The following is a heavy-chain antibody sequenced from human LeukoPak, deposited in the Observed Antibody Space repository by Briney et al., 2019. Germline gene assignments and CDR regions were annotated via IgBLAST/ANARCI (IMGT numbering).Heavy chain of an antibody. J-gene: IGHJ3*02. CDR3: ARGAYVNFDWLHTHGAFDI. V-gene: IGHV3-21*01. CDR1: GFTFSSYS. D-gene: IGHD3-9*01. Sequence: GGSLRLSCAASGFTFSSYSMNWVRQAPGKGLEWVSSITSNSRYIYYADSVKGRFTISRDNAKNSLYLQMNSLRAEDTAVYYCARGAYVNFDWLHTHGAFDIWGQGTMVTVSS. CDR2: ITSNSRYI.